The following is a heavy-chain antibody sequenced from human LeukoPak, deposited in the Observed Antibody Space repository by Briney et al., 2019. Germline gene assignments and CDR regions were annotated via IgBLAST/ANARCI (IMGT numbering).Heavy chain of an antibody. CDR3: ARGPIVGATQGWFGP. V-gene: IGHV4-30-4*01. CDR2: IYYSGST. D-gene: IGHD1-26*01. CDR1: GGSISSGDYY. J-gene: IGHJ5*02. Sequence: SETLSLTCTVSGGSISSGDYYWSWIRQPPGKGLEWIGYIYYSGSTYYNPSLKSRVTISVDTSKNQFSLKLSSVTAADTAVYYCARGPIVGATQGWFGPWGQGTLVTVSS.